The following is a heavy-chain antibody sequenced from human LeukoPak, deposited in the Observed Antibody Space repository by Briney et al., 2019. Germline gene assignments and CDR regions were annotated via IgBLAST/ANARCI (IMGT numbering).Heavy chain of an antibody. D-gene: IGHD6-19*01. J-gene: IGHJ6*02. Sequence: PSETLSLTCTVSGGSISSSSYYWGWIRQPPGKGLEWIGSIYYSGSTYYNPSLKSRVTISVDTSKNQFSLKLSSVTAADTAVYYCARSGIVSSGWYLSGDYYYYYGMDVWGQGTTVTVSS. CDR3: ARSGIVSSGWYLSGDYYYYYGMDV. V-gene: IGHV4-39*07. CDR1: GGSISSSSYY. CDR2: IYYSGST.